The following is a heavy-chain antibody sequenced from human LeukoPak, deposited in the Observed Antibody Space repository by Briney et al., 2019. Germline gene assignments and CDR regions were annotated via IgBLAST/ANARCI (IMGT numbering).Heavy chain of an antibody. D-gene: IGHD3-22*01. J-gene: IGHJ4*02. CDR1: GFTFSSYW. CDR2: IKQDGSEK. Sequence: GGSLRLSCAASGFTFSSYWMSWVRQAPGKGLEWVANIKQDGSEKYYVDSVKGRFTISRDNAKNSLYLQMNSLRAEDTAVYYCARDSSQNSSGYYVVWGQGTLVTVSS. V-gene: IGHV3-7*05. CDR3: ARDSSQNSSGYYVV.